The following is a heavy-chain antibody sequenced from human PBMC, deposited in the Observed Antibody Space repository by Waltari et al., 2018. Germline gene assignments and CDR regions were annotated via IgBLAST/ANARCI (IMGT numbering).Heavy chain of an antibody. V-gene: IGHV3-23*03. D-gene: IGHD3-3*01. Sequence: EVQLLESGGGLVQPGGSLSLSCAASGFTFRSYAMRWVRPAPGKGLEWVSVIYSGGSTYYADSVKGRFTISRDNSKNTLYLQMNSLRAEDTAVYYCAKDPIFGVVSTIVDYWGQGTLVTVSS. J-gene: IGHJ4*02. CDR3: AKDPIFGVVSTIVDY. CDR1: GFTFRSYA. CDR2: IYSGGST.